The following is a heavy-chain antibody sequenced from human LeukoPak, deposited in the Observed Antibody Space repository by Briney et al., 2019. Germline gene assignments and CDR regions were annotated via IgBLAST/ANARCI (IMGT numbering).Heavy chain of an antibody. CDR2: IYYSGST. CDR1: GGSISGSSYY. D-gene: IGHD3-22*01. J-gene: IGHJ4*02. V-gene: IGHV4-39*02. Sequence: PSETLSLTCTVSGGSISGSSYYWGWIRQPPGKGLEWIGSIYYSGSTYYNPSLKSRVTISVDTSKNQFSLKLSSVTAADTAVYYCARDNAGEYDSSGYYYYFDYWGQGTLVTVSS. CDR3: ARDNAGEYDSSGYYYYFDY.